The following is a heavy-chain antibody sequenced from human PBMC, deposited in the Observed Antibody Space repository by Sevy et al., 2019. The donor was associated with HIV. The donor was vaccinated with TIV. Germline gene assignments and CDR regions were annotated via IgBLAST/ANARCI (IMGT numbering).Heavy chain of an antibody. CDR1: GGSFSGYY. V-gene: IGHV4-34*01. CDR2: INHSGST. D-gene: IGHD2-2*01. J-gene: IGHJ6*02. Sequence: SETLSLTCAVYGGSFSGYYWSWIRQPPGKGLEWIGEINHSGSTNYNPSLKSRVTISVDTSKNQFSLKLSSVTAADTAVYYCARGRRRVGCSSTSCWQKNYYYYGMDVWGQGTTVTVSS. CDR3: ARGRRRVGCSSTSCWQKNYYYYGMDV.